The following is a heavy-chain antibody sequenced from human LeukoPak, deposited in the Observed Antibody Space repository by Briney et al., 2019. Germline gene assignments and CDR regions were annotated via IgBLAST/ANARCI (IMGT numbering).Heavy chain of an antibody. D-gene: IGHD1-26*01. Sequence: SETLSLTCAVYGGSFSGYYWSWIRQPPGKGLEWIGEINHSGSTNYNPSLKSRVTISVDTSKNLFSLKLSSVTAADTAVYYCARGRRGSYRYYMDVWGKGTTVTVSS. J-gene: IGHJ6*03. CDR1: GGSFSGYY. CDR2: INHSGST. CDR3: ARGRRGSYRYYMDV. V-gene: IGHV4-34*01.